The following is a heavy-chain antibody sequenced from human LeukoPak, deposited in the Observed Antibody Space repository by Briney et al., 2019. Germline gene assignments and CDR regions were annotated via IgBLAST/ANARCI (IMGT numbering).Heavy chain of an antibody. V-gene: IGHV3-11*01. D-gene: IGHD3-10*01. J-gene: IGHJ4*02. CDR3: ARAMVRGFICDYFDY. CDR2: ISSSGSAI. CDR1: GFTFSDYY. Sequence: GGSLRLSCAASGFTFSDYYMSWIRQAPGKGLEWVSYISSSGSAIYYADSVKGRFTISRDNAKNSLYLRMNSLRAEDTAVYYCARAMVRGFICDYFDYWGQGTLVTVSS.